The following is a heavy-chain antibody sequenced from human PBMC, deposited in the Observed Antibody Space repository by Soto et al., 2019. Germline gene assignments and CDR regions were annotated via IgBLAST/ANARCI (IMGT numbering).Heavy chain of an antibody. Sequence: PVGSLRLSCAASVFTLGRYGMSCVRHSPGKWLEWVSAVSPNGQGIYYADSVRGRFTISRDFSKNTVFLHMDSLRAEDTAVYYCAKDRDYPPDYFHYWGQGTLVTVSS. V-gene: IGHV3-23*01. J-gene: IGHJ4*02. CDR2: VSPNGQGI. D-gene: IGHD3-10*01. CDR1: VFTLGRYG. CDR3: AKDRDYPPDYFHY.